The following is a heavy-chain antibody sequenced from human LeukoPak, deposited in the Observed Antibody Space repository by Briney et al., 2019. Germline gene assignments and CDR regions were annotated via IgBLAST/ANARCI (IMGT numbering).Heavy chain of an antibody. CDR2: IYYSGST. J-gene: IGHJ5*02. V-gene: IGHV4-39*07. Sequence: PSETLSLTCTVSGGSISSSSYYWGWIRQPPGKGLEWIGSIYYSGSTYYNPSLKSRVTISVDTSKNQFSLKLSSVTAADTAVYYCARGYVSWLIGWFDPWGQGTLVTVSS. D-gene: IGHD3-9*01. CDR1: GGSISSSSYY. CDR3: ARGYVSWLIGWFDP.